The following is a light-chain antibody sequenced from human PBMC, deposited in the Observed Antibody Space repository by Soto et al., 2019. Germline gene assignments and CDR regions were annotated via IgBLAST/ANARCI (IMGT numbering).Light chain of an antibody. CDR3: MQALQTQWT. CDR1: QSLLHSNGYNC. J-gene: IGKJ1*01. CDR2: LGS. V-gene: IGKV2-28*01. Sequence: DIVMTQSPLSLPVTPGESASISCRSSQSLLHSNGYNCLDWYLQKPGQSPQLLIYLGSNRAPGVPDRLSGSGSGTDFTLKISRVEAGDVGVYYCMQALQTQWTFGQGTKVEI.